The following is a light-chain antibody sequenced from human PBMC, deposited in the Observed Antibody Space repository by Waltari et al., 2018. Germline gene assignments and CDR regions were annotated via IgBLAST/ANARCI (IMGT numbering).Light chain of an antibody. V-gene: IGKV4-1*01. J-gene: IGKJ2*01. CDR1: QSVLHRSNNKNH. CDR2: WAS. Sequence: DIVMTQSPDSLAVSLGERATINCKSSQSVLHRSNNKNHLAWHQQKPGQAPKLLIYWASTRESGVPDRFGGSGSGRDFTLTISSLQAEDVAVYYCQQYYTGPDTFGQGTKLEIK. CDR3: QQYYTGPDT.